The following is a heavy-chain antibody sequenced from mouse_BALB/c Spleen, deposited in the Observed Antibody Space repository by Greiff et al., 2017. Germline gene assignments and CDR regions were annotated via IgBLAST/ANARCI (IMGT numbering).Heavy chain of an antibody. CDR2: ISTYYGDA. Sequence: QVHVKQSGAELVRPGVSVKISCKGSGYTFTDYAMHWVKQSHAKSLEWIGVISTYYGDASYNQKFKGKATMTVDKSSSTAYMELARLTSEDSAIYYCARGDDYDYWGQGTTLTVSS. D-gene: IGHD2-4*01. CDR3: ARGDDYDY. J-gene: IGHJ2*01. V-gene: IGHV1S137*01. CDR1: GYTFTDYA.